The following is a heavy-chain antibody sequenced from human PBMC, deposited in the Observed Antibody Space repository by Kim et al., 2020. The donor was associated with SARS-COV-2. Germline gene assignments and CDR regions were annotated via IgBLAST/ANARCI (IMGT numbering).Heavy chain of an antibody. Sequence: SETLSLTCTVSGGSISSSSYYWGWIRQPPGKGLEWIGSIYYSGSTYYNPSLKSRVTISVDTSKNQFSLKLSSVTAADTAVYYFARLPPYSGYDYTFDYWG. D-gene: IGHD5-12*01. CDR2: IYYSGST. CDR1: GGSISSSSYY. CDR3: ARLPPYSGYDYTFDY. J-gene: IGHJ4*01. V-gene: IGHV4-39*01.